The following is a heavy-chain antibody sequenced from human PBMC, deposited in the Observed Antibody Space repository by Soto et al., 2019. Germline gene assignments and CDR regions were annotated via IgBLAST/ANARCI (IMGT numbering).Heavy chain of an antibody. D-gene: IGHD3-10*01. J-gene: IGHJ4*02. CDR3: ASPGSYGSGSYKV. CDR1: GGSISSSSYY. CDR2: IYYSGST. Sequence: QLQLQESGPGLVKPSETLSLTCTVSGGSISSSSYYWGWIRPPPGKGLEWIGSIYYSGSTYYNPSLKSRVTISVDTSKNQFSLKRSSVTAADTAVYYCASPGSYGSGSYKVWGQGTLVTVSS. V-gene: IGHV4-39*01.